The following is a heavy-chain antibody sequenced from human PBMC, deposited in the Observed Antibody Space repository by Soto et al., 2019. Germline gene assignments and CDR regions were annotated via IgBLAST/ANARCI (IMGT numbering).Heavy chain of an antibody. CDR2: IYHSGST. J-gene: IGHJ5*02. Sequence: SETLSLTCAVSGGSISSNNWWSWVRQPPGKGLEWIGEIYHSGSTNYNPSLESRVAISVDESRNQFSLKLSSVTAADTAVYYCARVIDDCSGGSCYSTWFDPWGQGTLVTVS. CDR1: GGSISSNNW. D-gene: IGHD2-15*01. V-gene: IGHV4-4*02. CDR3: ARVIDDCSGGSCYSTWFDP.